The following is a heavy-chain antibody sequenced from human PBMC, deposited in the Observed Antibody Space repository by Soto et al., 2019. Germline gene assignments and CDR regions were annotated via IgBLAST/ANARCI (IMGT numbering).Heavy chain of an antibody. CDR3: ARGSLSGWWNYYGMDV. CDR1: GGSISSYY. J-gene: IGHJ6*02. D-gene: IGHD6-19*01. CDR2: IYYSGST. Sequence: KPSETLSLTCTVSGGSISSYYWSWIRQPPGKGLEWIGYIYYSGSTNYNPSLKSRVTISVDTSKNQFSLKLSSVTAADTAVYYCARGSLSGWWNYYGMDVWGQGTTVTVSS. V-gene: IGHV4-59*01.